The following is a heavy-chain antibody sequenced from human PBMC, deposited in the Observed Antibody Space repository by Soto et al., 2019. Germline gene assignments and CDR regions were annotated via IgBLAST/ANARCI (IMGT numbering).Heavy chain of an antibody. J-gene: IGHJ5*02. CDR3: ARFYYDFWSGYSTHNWFDP. CDR1: GGSVSSVTYY. CDR2: IYYSGST. V-gene: IGHV4-61*01. D-gene: IGHD3-3*01. Sequence: PSETLSLTCTVSGGSVSSVTYYWSWIRQPPGKGLEWIGFIYYSGSTNYNPSLKSRVTISVDTSKNQFSLKLSSVTAADTAVYYCARFYYDFWSGYSTHNWFDPWGQGTLVTVSS.